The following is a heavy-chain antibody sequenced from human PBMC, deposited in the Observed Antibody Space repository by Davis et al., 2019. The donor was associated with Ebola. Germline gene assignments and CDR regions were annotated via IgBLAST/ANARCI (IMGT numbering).Heavy chain of an antibody. CDR3: ARGYGDILLYGMDV. D-gene: IGHD4-17*01. Sequence: SETLSLTCTVSGGSISSYYWNWIRQHPGKGLEWIGYIYYSGSTYYNPSLKSRVTISVDTSKNQFSLKLSSVTAADTAVYYCARGYGDILLYGMDVWGQGTTVTVSS. CDR2: IYYSGST. CDR1: GGSISSYY. V-gene: IGHV4-59*06. J-gene: IGHJ6*02.